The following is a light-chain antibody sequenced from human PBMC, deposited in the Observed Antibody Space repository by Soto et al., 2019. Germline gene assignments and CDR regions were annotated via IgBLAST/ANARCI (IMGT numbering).Light chain of an antibody. V-gene: IGKV3-15*01. CDR2: GAS. Sequence: EIVMTQSPATLSVSPGERATLSCRASQSVSSNLAWYQQKSGQTPRLLIYGASTRATDIPARFSGGGSGTEFTLTISSLQSEDFAVYYCQQYDNWPPTFGGGTKVEI. CDR3: QQYDNWPPT. CDR1: QSVSSN. J-gene: IGKJ4*01.